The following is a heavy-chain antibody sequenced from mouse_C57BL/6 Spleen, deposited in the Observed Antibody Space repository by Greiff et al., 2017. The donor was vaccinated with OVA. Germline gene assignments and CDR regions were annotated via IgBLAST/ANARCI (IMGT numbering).Heavy chain of an antibody. CDR2: IYPSDSET. V-gene: IGHV1-61*01. J-gene: IGHJ2*01. CDR1: GYTFTRYW. Sequence: QVQLKQPGAELVRPGSSVKLSCKASGYTFTRYWMDWVKQRPGQGLEWIGNIYPSDSETHYNQKFKDKATLTVDKSSSTAYMQLSSLTSEDSAVYYCAREREGNGGYWGQGTTLTVSS. CDR3: AREREGNGGY. D-gene: IGHD2-1*01.